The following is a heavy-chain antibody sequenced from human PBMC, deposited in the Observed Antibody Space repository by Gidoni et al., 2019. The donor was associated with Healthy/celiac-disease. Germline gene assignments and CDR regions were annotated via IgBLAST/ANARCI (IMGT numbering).Heavy chain of an antibody. D-gene: IGHD3-22*01. CDR3: AKVDHPLVVVITSPDY. CDR2: LGGSGGST. Sequence: ELQPLESGGGLVQPWGSVRLSCAAAGFSFSSYAMSGVRQAPENGLEWVASLGGSGGSTYYADSVKGRCTISIDNYNNTLYLQMTSLRAEHAAVYYCAKVDHPLVVVITSPDYWGQGTLVTVSS. J-gene: IGHJ4*02. V-gene: IGHV3-23*01. CDR1: GFSFSSYA.